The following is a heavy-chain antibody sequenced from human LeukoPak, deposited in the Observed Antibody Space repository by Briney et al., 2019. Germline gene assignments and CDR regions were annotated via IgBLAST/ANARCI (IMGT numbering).Heavy chain of an antibody. Sequence: SETLSLTCTVSGGSISSSSYYWGWIRQPPGKGLEWIGSIYYSGSTYYNPSLKSRVTISVDTSKNQFSLKLSSVTAADTAVYYCAGAGYSYGNDAFDIWGQGTMVTVSS. CDR1: GGSISSSSYY. V-gene: IGHV4-39*01. CDR2: IYYSGST. J-gene: IGHJ3*02. CDR3: AGAGYSYGNDAFDI. D-gene: IGHD5-18*01.